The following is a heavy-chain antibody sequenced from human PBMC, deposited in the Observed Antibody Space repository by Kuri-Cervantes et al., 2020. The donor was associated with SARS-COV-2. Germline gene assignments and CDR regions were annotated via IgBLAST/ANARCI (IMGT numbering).Heavy chain of an antibody. V-gene: IGHV4-34*01. J-gene: IGHJ4*02. D-gene: IGHD3-3*01. Sequence: ESLKISCAVSGGSFNDDYWGWIRQPPGEGLEWGGEINHRGTTSYNPSLKSRVTISVDTSKNQFSLKLSSVTAADTAVYYCARVKRITIFGVSTNKAYYFDYWGQGTLVTVSS. CDR1: GGSFNDDY. CDR2: INHRGTT. CDR3: ARVKRITIFGVSTNKAYYFDY.